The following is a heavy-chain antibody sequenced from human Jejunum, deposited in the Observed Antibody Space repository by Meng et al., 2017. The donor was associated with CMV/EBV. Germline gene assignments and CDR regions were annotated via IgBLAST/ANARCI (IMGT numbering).Heavy chain of an antibody. J-gene: IGHJ5*02. V-gene: IGHV4-39*01. Sequence: SIGSLTSYWAWIRQPPGKGREWIGNIYNTGTTFYTPSLKSRLTISIDTSKSQFSLTLSSVTAADTAIYFCAKISYGSVTFPFRGWFDPWGQGILVTVSS. D-gene: IGHD3-10*01. CDR2: IYNTGTT. CDR1: SIGSLTSY. CDR3: AKISYGSVTFPFRGWFDP.